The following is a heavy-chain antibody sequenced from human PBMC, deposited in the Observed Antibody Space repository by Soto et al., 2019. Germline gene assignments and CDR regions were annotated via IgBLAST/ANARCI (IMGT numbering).Heavy chain of an antibody. J-gene: IGHJ5*02. D-gene: IGHD3-22*01. V-gene: IGHV3-48*01. Sequence: EVQLVESGGGLVQPGGSLRLSCAASGFTFSNYNMNWVRQAPGKGLEWVSYISSSSTIYYADSVKGRFTISRDNAKNSLSLQMNSLRAEDTAVYYCAREGDSSGWYNWFDPWGQGTLVTVSS. CDR1: GFTFSNYN. CDR2: ISSSSTI. CDR3: AREGDSSGWYNWFDP.